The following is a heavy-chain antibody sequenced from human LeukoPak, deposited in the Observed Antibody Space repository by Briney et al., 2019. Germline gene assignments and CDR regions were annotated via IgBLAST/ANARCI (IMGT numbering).Heavy chain of an antibody. Sequence: ASVKVSCKASGGTFSSYAISWVRQAPGQGLEWMGGIIPIFGTANYAQKFQGRVTITADESTSTAYMELSSLRSEDTAVYYCGLGGIAAAGTGGYYYYMDVWGKGTTVTISS. CDR1: GGTFSSYA. J-gene: IGHJ6*03. CDR2: IIPIFGTA. D-gene: IGHD6-13*01. V-gene: IGHV1-69*13. CDR3: GLGGIAAAGTGGYYYYMDV.